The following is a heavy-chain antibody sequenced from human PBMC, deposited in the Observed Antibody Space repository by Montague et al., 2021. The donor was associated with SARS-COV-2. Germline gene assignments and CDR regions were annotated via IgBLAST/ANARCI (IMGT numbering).Heavy chain of an antibody. Sequence: SLRLSCAASGFIFDDYAMHWVRQAPGKGLEWVSGISWKSGSIAYAGSVKGRFTISRDNAKNSLYLQMNSLRAEDTALYYCAKVMREDYYDSSGSPDAFDIWGQGTMVTVSS. J-gene: IGHJ3*02. V-gene: IGHV3-9*01. CDR2: ISWKSGSI. D-gene: IGHD3-22*01. CDR3: AKVMREDYYDSSGSPDAFDI. CDR1: GFIFDDYA.